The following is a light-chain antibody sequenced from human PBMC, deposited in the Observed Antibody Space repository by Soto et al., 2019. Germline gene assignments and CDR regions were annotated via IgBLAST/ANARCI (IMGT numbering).Light chain of an antibody. V-gene: IGLV2-14*01. CDR2: EVS. CDR1: SSDVGGYNY. CDR3: SSYTTSGTRV. Sequence: QSVLTQPASVSGSPGQSISISCTGTSSDVGGYNYVSWYQHHPRKAPKLMIYEVSNRPSGVSNRFSGSKSGNTASLTISGLQAEDEYDYYCSSYTTSGTRVFGTGTKVTVL. J-gene: IGLJ1*01.